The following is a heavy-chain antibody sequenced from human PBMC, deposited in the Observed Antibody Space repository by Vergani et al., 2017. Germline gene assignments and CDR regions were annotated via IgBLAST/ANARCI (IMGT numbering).Heavy chain of an antibody. CDR1: GYSFTSYW. J-gene: IGHJ4*02. CDR2: IDPSDSYT. D-gene: IGHD6-13*01. Sequence: EVQLVESGAEVKKPGESLRISCKGSGYSFTSYWISWVRQMPGKGLEWMGRIDPSDSYTNYSPSFQGHGTISADKSISTAYMQWSSLKASDTAMYYCARQVGHSSSWVQDYWGQGTLVTVSS. V-gene: IGHV5-10-1*01. CDR3: ARQVGHSSSWVQDY.